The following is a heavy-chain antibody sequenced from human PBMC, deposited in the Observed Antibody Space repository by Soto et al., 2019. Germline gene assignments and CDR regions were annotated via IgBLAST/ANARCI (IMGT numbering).Heavy chain of an antibody. CDR3: AKEGVGGGNCATHFDY. CDR1: GFTFSSFA. CDR2: LGGGGGST. D-gene: IGHD2-15*01. J-gene: IGHJ4*02. V-gene: IGHV3-23*01. Sequence: EVQLLASGGGLVQPWGSLRLSCAASGFTFSSFAMSWVRQAPGERLEWVSALGGGGGSTHYADSVRCRFTISRDNSKDTLYLKMNTLTADDTAIYYCAKEGVGGGNCATHFDYWGQGPLVTVSS.